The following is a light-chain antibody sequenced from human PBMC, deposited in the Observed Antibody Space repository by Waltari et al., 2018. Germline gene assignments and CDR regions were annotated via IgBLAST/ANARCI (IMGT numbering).Light chain of an antibody. CDR3: CSYTGSSTSYG. CDR2: EAT. CDR1: STDLASYNL. V-gene: IGLV2-23*01. Sequence: QSALSQPASVSGSPGQSLTITCTGASTDLASYNLVAWYQHHPTRAPKLIIYEATKRPSGISRRFSGAKSGATASLRISGLQADDEADYYCCSYTGSSTSYGCGGGTKVTVL. J-gene: IGLJ1*01.